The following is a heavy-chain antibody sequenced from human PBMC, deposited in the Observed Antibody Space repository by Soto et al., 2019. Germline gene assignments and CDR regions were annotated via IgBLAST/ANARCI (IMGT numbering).Heavy chain of an antibody. J-gene: IGHJ4*02. Sequence: QVQLVQSGAEVKKPGSSVKVSCKASGGTFSSYAISWVRQAPGQGLEWMGGIIPIFGTANYAQRFQGRVTITADKSTSTAYMELSSLRSEDTAVYYCAGVELGTTGTTGAGWGQGTLVTVSS. CDR1: GGTFSSYA. V-gene: IGHV1-69*06. CDR3: AGVELGTTGTTGAG. CDR2: IIPIFGTA. D-gene: IGHD1-1*01.